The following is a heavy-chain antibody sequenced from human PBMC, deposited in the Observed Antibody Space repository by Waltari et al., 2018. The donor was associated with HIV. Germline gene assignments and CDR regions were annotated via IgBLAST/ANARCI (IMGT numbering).Heavy chain of an antibody. V-gene: IGHV3-33*01. CDR2: IWSDGSNK. J-gene: IGHJ4*02. CDR1: GFTFSTYG. CDR3: ARASGSYDY. Sequence: QVQLVESGGGVVQPGRSLRLSCAASGFTFSTYGMPWVRQAPGKGLEWVAVIWSDGSNKYYADSVKGRFTVSRDNSKNTLYLQMNSLRVEDTAVYYCARASGSYDYWGQGTLVTVSS. D-gene: IGHD1-26*01.